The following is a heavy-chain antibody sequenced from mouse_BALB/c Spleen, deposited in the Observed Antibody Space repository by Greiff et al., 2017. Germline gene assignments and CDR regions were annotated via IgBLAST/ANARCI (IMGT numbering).Heavy chain of an antibody. CDR1: GFNIKDTY. J-gene: IGHJ3*01. CDR3: ARSFYYPFAY. V-gene: IGHV14-3*02. CDR2: IDPANGNT. D-gene: IGHD1-1*01. Sequence: VQLKESGAELVKPGASVKLSCTASGFNIKDTYMHWVKQRPEHGLEWIGRIDPANGNTKYDPKFQGKATITADTSSNTAYLQLSSLTSEDTAVYYCARSFYYPFAYWGQGTLVTVSA.